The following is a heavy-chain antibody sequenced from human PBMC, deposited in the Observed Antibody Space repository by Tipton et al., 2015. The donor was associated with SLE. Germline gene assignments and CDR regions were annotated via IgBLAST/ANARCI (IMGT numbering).Heavy chain of an antibody. J-gene: IGHJ5*02. V-gene: IGHV4-38-2*01. D-gene: IGHD1-26*01. CDR2: IYHSGST. CDR3: ARCIVGATGWFDP. CDR1: GYSISSGYY. Sequence: TLSLTCAVSGYSISSGYYWGWIRRPPGKGLEWIGSIYHSGSTYYNPSLKSRVTISVDTSKNQFSLKLSSVTAADTAVYYCARCIVGATGWFDPWGQGTLVTVSS.